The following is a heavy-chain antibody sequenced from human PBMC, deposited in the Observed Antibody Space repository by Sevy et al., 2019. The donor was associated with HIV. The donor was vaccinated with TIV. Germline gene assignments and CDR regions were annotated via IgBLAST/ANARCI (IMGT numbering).Heavy chain of an antibody. Sequence: SETLSLTCTVSGGSISSSSYYWGWIRQPPGKGLEWIGSIYYSGSTYYNPSLKSRVTIPVVTSKNTFSLKLSSVTAADTAVYYCARGIVAPAYWGQGTLVTVSS. V-gene: IGHV4-39*01. CDR3: ARGIVAPAY. CDR2: IYYSGST. D-gene: IGHD1-26*01. CDR1: GGSISSSSYY. J-gene: IGHJ4*02.